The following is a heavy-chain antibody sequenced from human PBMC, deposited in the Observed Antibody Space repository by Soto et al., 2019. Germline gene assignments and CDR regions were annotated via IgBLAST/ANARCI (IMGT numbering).Heavy chain of an antibody. J-gene: IGHJ6*02. CDR1: GGSVSSGSHY. Sequence: SETLSLTCTVSGGSVSSGSHYWSWIRQPPGKGLEWIGSMYHSGITYYNLSLKSRVTISVDTSKNQLSLKLSSATAADTAVYYCARSMYSTSAQLYYGMDVWGQGTTVTVSS. V-gene: IGHV4-39*07. CDR3: ARSMYSTSAQLYYGMDV. CDR2: MYHSGIT. D-gene: IGHD6-6*01.